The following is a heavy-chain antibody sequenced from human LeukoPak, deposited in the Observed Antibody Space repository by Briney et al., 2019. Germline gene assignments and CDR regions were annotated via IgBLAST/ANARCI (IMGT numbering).Heavy chain of an antibody. Sequence: SETLSLTCTVSGGSISSGDYYWSWIRQPPGKGLEWIGYIYYSGSTYYNPSLKSRVTISVDTSKNQFSLKLSSVTAADTAVYYCARDRAVTSRFDYWGQGTLVTVSS. V-gene: IGHV4-30-4*01. CDR2: IYYSGST. CDR1: GGSISSGDYY. CDR3: ARDRAVTSRFDY. J-gene: IGHJ4*02. D-gene: IGHD4-17*01.